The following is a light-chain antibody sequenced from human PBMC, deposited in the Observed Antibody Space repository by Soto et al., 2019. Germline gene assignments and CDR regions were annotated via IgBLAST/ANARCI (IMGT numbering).Light chain of an antibody. CDR2: STR. Sequence: QAVVTQEPSLTVSPGGTVTLTCASSSGAVTSGSYPNWFQQKPGQAPRPLIHSTRNKYSSTPARFSGSLLGGKAALTVSGVQPDDEAYYYCLLYYGGSLLFGGGTQLTV. J-gene: IGLJ3*02. CDR3: LLYYGGSLL. CDR1: SGAVTSGSY. V-gene: IGLV7-43*01.